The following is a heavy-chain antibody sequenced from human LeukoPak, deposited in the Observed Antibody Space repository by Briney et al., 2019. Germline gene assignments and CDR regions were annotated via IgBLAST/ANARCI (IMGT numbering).Heavy chain of an antibody. CDR1: GGSFSGYY. V-gene: IGHV4-34*01. D-gene: IGHD2/OR15-2a*01. CDR2: INHSGST. CDR3: ARAFSRASPVDY. J-gene: IGHJ4*02. Sequence: SETLSLTCAVYGGSFSGYYWSWIRQPPGKGLEWIGEINHSGSTNYNPSLKSRVTISVDTSKNQFSLKLTSVTAADTAVYFCARAFSRASPVDYWGQGTLVTVSS.